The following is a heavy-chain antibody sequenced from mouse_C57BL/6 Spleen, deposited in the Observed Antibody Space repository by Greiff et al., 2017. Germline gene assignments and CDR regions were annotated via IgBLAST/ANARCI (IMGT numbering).Heavy chain of an antibody. J-gene: IGHJ2*01. D-gene: IGHD1-1*01. CDR2: IDPSDSYT. CDR3: ARLTTVVATNFDY. CDR1: GYTFTSYW. Sequence: QVQLQQPGAELVMPGASVKLSCKASGYTFTSYWMHWVKQRPGQGLECIGEIDPSDSYTNYNQKFKGKSTLTVDKSSSTAYMQLSSLTSEDSAVYYCARLTTVVATNFDYWGQGTTLTVSS. V-gene: IGHV1-69*01.